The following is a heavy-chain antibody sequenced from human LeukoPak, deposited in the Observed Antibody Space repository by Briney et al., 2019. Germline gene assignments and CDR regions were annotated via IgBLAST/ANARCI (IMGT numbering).Heavy chain of an antibody. CDR1: GFSFSTYA. CDR2: TTDSGEST. D-gene: IGHD2-2*03. Sequence: GGSLRLSCAASGFSFSTYAMTWLRQAPGKGLEWVSTTTDSGESTHYADAVKGRFTMSRDNSKKTLYLQLTSLRAKDTAVYYCARDVSMDIGGSDCWGPGTLVTVSS. CDR3: ARDVSMDIGGSDC. V-gene: IGHV3-23*01. J-gene: IGHJ4*02.